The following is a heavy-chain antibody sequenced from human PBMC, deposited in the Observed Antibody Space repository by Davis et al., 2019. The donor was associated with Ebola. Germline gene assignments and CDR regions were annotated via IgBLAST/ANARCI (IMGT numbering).Heavy chain of an antibody. CDR2: ISYDAITK. CDR3: ARWSGSYRYVFDY. D-gene: IGHD1-26*01. CDR1: GFSFSSYG. V-gene: IGHV3-30*03. J-gene: IGHJ4*02. Sequence: PGGSLRLSCAASGFSFSSYGMHWVRQAPGKGLEWVGDISYDAITKYYAESVKGRFTISRDYSKNTLYLQMNSLRVEDTAVYYCARWSGSYRYVFDYWGQGTLVTVSS.